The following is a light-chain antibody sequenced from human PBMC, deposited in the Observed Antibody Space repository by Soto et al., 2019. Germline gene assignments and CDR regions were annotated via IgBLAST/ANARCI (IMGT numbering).Light chain of an antibody. Sequence: DIHMTQSPSTVSGSVVDRVSITFRASQTISSWLAWYQQKPGKATKLLIYKASTLKSGVPSRFSGSGSGTEFTLTISSLQPHDFATYYCQHYNSYSEAFGQGTKVDIK. CDR3: QHYNSYSEA. CDR2: KAS. J-gene: IGKJ1*01. V-gene: IGKV1-5*03. CDR1: QTISSW.